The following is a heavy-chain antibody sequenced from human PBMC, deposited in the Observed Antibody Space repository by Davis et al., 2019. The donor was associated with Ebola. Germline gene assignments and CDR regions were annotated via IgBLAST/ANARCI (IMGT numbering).Heavy chain of an antibody. Sequence: PGGSLRLSCAASGFSFRTYWMHWVRQAPGKGLMSISRISSDGDTTNYADSVKGRFTVPRENAKNSLSLQMNSLRAGDTAVYYCARGRSSYSYGPFYYGMDVWGQGTTVIVSS. V-gene: IGHV3-74*01. D-gene: IGHD5-18*01. CDR1: GFSFRTYW. CDR3: ARGRSSYSYGPFYYGMDV. CDR2: ISSDGDTT. J-gene: IGHJ6*02.